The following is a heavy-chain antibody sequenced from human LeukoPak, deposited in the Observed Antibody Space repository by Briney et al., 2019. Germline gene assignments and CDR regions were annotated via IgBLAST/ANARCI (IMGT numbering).Heavy chain of an antibody. CDR1: GGTFSSYA. CDR2: IIPIFGTA. Sequence: SVKVSCKASGGTFSSYAISWVRQAPGQGLEWMGGIIPIFGTANYAQKFQGRVTITADESTSTAYMELSSLRSEDTAVYYCARGRRGDNKNWFDPWGQGTLVTVSS. V-gene: IGHV1-69*01. CDR3: ARGRRGDNKNWFDP. J-gene: IGHJ5*02. D-gene: IGHD2/OR15-2a*01.